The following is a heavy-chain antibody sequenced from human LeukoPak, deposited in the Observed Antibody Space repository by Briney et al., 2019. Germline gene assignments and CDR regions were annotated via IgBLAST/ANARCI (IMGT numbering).Heavy chain of an antibody. Sequence: GGSLRLSCAASGFTFSGYEMNWVRQAPGKGLEWVSSISSSSSYIYYADSVKGRFTISRDNAKNSLYLQMNSLRAEDTAVYYCAREGSSSWPLAWGQGTLVTVSS. D-gene: IGHD6-13*01. CDR2: ISSSSSYI. V-gene: IGHV3-21*01. CDR1: GFTFSGYE. CDR3: AREGSSSWPLA. J-gene: IGHJ5*02.